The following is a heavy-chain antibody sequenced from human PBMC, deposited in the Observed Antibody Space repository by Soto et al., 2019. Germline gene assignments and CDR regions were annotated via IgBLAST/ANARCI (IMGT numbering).Heavy chain of an antibody. CDR2: ISYDGSNK. J-gene: IGHJ6*02. Sequence: QVQLVESGGGVVQPGRSLRLSCAASGFTFSSYGMHWVRQAPGKGLEWVAVISYDGSNKYYTDSVKGRFTISRDNSKNTLYLQMNSLRAEDTAVYYGAKAKNYYYDDMDVWGQGTTVTVSS. CDR3: AKAKNYYYDDMDV. V-gene: IGHV3-30*18. CDR1: GFTFSSYG.